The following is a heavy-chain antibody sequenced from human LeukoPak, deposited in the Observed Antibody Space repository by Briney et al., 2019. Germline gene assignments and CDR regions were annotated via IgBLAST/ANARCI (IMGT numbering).Heavy chain of an antibody. Sequence: GGSLRLSCAASGFTFNNYIMNWVRQAPGKGLEWISSITTSSTYTFYADSVKGRFTISRDNARNSLYLQMNSLRAEDTAVYYCARGLYANYWGQGTPVTVSS. CDR3: ARGLYANY. V-gene: IGHV3-21*01. CDR2: ITTSSTYT. J-gene: IGHJ4*02. CDR1: GFTFNNYI. D-gene: IGHD5/OR15-5a*01.